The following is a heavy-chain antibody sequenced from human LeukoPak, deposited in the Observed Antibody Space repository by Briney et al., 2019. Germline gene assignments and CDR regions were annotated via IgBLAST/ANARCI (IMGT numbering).Heavy chain of an antibody. CDR3: AREPYYDSSGYDY. V-gene: IGHV3-48*03. Sequence: GGSLRLSCAASGFTFSHYEMNWVRQSPGKGLEWISYIRSSGTTIYYADSVKGRFTISRDNAKNSLYLQMNSLRAEDTAVYYCAREPYYDSSGYDYWGRGTLVTVSS. D-gene: IGHD3-22*01. J-gene: IGHJ4*02. CDR2: IRSSGTTI. CDR1: GFTFSHYE.